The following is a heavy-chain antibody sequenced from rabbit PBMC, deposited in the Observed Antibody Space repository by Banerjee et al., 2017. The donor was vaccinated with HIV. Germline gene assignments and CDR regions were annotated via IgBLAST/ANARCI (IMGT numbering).Heavy chain of an antibody. J-gene: IGHJ4*01. V-gene: IGHV1S7*01. CDR1: GFDIRSYH. CDR3: ARDGYSSGWPFNL. CDR2: IYAGNTST. Sequence: QLKETGGGLVQPGGSLTLTCTASGFDIRSYHMSWVRQAPGKGLEWVGVIYAGNTSTDYATWVNGRFTISSDNAQNTVDLQMSSLTAADTATYFCARDGYSSGWPFNLWGPGTLVTVS. D-gene: IGHD4-1*01.